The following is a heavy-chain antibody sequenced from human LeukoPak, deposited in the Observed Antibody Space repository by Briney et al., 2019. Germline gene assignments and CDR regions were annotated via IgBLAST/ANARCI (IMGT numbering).Heavy chain of an antibody. CDR2: INHSGST. D-gene: IGHD2-8*02. J-gene: IGHJ3*02. CDR3: ARAVGGAFDI. V-gene: IGHV4-34*01. CDR1: GGSFSGYY. Sequence: SETLSLTCAVYGGSFSGYYWSWIRQPPGKGLEWMGEINHSGSTNYNPSLKSRVTISVDTSKNQFSLKLSSVTAADMAVYYCARAVGGAFDIWGQGTMVTVSS.